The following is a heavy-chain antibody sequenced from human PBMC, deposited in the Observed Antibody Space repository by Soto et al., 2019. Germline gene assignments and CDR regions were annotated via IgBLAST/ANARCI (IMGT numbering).Heavy chain of an antibody. Sequence: EVQLVESGGGLVQPGGSLRLSCAASRFTFSTYWMTWVRQAPGKGLEWVASIKEDGSEKLSVDSVKGRFTISRDNTKNSLYLQMNSLRAEDTAVYYCGRSQHSANSDWGQGTLVTVSS. J-gene: IGHJ4*02. V-gene: IGHV3-7*01. D-gene: IGHD1-26*01. CDR3: GRSQHSANSD. CDR2: IKEDGSEK. CDR1: RFTFSTYW.